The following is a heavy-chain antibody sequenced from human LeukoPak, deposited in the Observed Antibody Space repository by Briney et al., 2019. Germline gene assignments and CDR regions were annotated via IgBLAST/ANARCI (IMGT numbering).Heavy chain of an antibody. Sequence: GGSLRLSCAASGFTFSSYGMHWVRQAPGKGLEWVAVISYDGSNKYYADSVKGRFTISRDNPKNTLFLQMSSLTPEDMAVYYCAKELQAWFPGDYWGQGTLVTVSS. CDR2: ISYDGSNK. J-gene: IGHJ4*02. CDR1: GFTFSSYG. V-gene: IGHV3-30*18. CDR3: AKELQAWFPGDY. D-gene: IGHD4-11*01.